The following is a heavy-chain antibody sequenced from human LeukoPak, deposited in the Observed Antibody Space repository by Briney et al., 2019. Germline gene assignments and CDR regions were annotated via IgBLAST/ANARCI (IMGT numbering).Heavy chain of an antibody. CDR2: ISGSGGST. Sequence: PGGSLRLSCAASGFSIGDYGMSWVRQTPEKGLEWVSAISGSGGSTYYADSVKGRFTISRDNSKNTLYLQMNSLRAEDTAVYYCAKEGREGYDILTRYFDYWGQGTLVTVSS. V-gene: IGHV3-23*01. D-gene: IGHD3-9*01. CDR3: AKEGREGYDILTRYFDY. J-gene: IGHJ4*02. CDR1: GFSIGDYG.